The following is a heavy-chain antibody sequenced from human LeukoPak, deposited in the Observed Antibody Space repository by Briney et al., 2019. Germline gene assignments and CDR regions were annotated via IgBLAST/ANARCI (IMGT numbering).Heavy chain of an antibody. J-gene: IGHJ4*02. Sequence: GASVKVSCKASGYTFPSYGISWVRQAPGQGLEWMGWISAYNGNTNYAQKLQGRVTMTTDTSTSTAYMELRSLRSDDTAVYYCARDIVVVPAAMLFDYWGQGTLVTVSS. CDR3: ARDIVVVPAAMLFDY. V-gene: IGHV1-18*04. D-gene: IGHD2-2*01. CDR2: ISAYNGNT. CDR1: GYTFPSYG.